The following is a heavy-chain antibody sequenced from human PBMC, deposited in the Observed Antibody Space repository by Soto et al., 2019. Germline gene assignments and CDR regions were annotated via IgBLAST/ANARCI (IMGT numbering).Heavy chain of an antibody. Sequence: QVQLVESGGGVVQPGRSLRVSCAASGFTFSRHAIHWVRQAPGKGLEWVALISKDGSNTYYVGSVKGRFTISRDSSKNAVFLQMNSLKADDTAVYFCARARGFSYGSRFDSWGQGTLVTVSA. D-gene: IGHD3-16*01. J-gene: IGHJ4*02. CDR3: ARARGFSYGSRFDS. CDR2: ISKDGSNT. V-gene: IGHV3-30*04. CDR1: GFTFSRHA.